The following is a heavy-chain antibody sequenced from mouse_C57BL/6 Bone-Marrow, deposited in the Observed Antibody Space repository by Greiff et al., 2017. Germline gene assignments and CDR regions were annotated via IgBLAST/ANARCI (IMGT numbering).Heavy chain of an antibody. J-gene: IGHJ2*01. D-gene: IGHD1-1*01. CDR3: VIYYYGSRNY. CDR1: GYTFTSYG. CDR2: IYPRSGNT. Sequence: VQLQPSGAELARPGASVKLSCKASGYTFTSYGISWVKQRTGQGLEWIGEIYPRSGNTYYNEKFKGKATLTADKSSSTAYMELRSLTSEDSAVYFCVIYYYGSRNYWGQGTTLTVSS. V-gene: IGHV1-81*01.